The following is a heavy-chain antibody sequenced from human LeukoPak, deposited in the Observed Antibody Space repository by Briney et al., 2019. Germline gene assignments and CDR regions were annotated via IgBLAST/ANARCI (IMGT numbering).Heavy chain of an antibody. D-gene: IGHD7-27*01. CDR3: ARGIRSDWHILGNDYFYYYMDV. CDR1: VFTFSGHW. J-gene: IGHJ6*03. Sequence: GGSLRLSCAATVFTFSGHWRHWVRQAPGKGLEWVSRISKDGSSTYYADSVKGRFTISRDNAKNTLYLQMNSLRAEDTAVYFCARGIRSDWHILGNDYFYYYMDVWGKGTTVTVSS. V-gene: IGHV3-74*01. CDR2: ISKDGSST.